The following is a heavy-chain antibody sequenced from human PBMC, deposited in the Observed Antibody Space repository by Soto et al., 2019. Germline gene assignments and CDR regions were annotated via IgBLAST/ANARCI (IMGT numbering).Heavy chain of an antibody. CDR3: ARAITYYYDSSGPDAFDI. Sequence: QVQLQESGPGLVKPSETLSLTCTVSGGSVSSGSYYWSWIRQPPGKGLEWIGYIYYSGSTNYNPPLKRRVNISVDTSKNQFSLKLSSVTAADTAVYYCARAITYYYDSSGPDAFDIWGQGTMVTVSS. V-gene: IGHV4-61*01. J-gene: IGHJ3*02. CDR1: GGSVSSGSYY. D-gene: IGHD3-22*01. CDR2: IYYSGST.